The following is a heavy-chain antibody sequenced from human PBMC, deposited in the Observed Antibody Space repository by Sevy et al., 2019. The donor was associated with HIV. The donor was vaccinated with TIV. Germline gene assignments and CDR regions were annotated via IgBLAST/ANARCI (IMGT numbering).Heavy chain of an antibody. CDR2: IFYDGSNQ. Sequence: GGSLRLSCAASGFSFSSYGMHWVRQAPGKGLEWVAMIFYDGSNQYYADSVKGRFTISRDNSRDTLYLQMNSLRPEDTAVYYCAKEGYCTGGSCRAIDNWGQRTLVTVSS. D-gene: IGHD2-15*01. J-gene: IGHJ4*02. CDR3: AKEGYCTGGSCRAIDN. V-gene: IGHV3-30*18. CDR1: GFSFSSYG.